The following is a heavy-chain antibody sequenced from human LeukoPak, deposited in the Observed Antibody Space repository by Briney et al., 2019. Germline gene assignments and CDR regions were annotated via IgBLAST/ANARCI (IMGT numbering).Heavy chain of an antibody. CDR3: ARADIAVAGWDFDC. V-gene: IGHV1-2*06. CDR1: GYTFTGYY. CDR2: INPNSGDT. D-gene: IGHD6-19*01. Sequence: ASVKVSCKASGYTFTGYYMHWVRQAPGQGLEWMGRINPNSGDTNYAQKFQGRVTMTRDTSISTAYMELSRLTSDDTAVYYCARADIAVAGWDFDCWGQGTLVTVSS. J-gene: IGHJ4*02.